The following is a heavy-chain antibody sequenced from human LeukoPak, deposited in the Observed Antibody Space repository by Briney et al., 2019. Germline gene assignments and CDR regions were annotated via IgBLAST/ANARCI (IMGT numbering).Heavy chain of an antibody. Sequence: QPGGSLRLSCAASGFTLSDLHMHWVRQASGKGLEWVGRIRSKANSYATAYAASVKGRFTISRDDSKNTAYLQMNSLKTEDTAVYYCTSDGRGYCSGGSCYSLDYWGQGTLVTVSS. J-gene: IGHJ4*02. D-gene: IGHD2-15*01. CDR3: TSDGRGYCSGGSCYSLDY. V-gene: IGHV3-73*01. CDR2: IRSKANSYAT. CDR1: GFTLSDLH.